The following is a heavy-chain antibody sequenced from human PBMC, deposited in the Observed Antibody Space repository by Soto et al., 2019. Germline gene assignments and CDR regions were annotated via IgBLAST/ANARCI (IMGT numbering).Heavy chain of an antibody. CDR3: ARVRILYYDFWSGYEQNWFDP. CDR2: IYYSGST. Sequence: SETLSLTCTVSGGSISSYYWSWIRQPPGKGLEWIGYIYYSGSTNCNPSLKSRVTISVDTSKNQFSLKLSSVTAADTAVYYCARVRILYYDFWSGYEQNWFDPWGQGTLVTVS. J-gene: IGHJ5*02. CDR1: GGSISSYY. V-gene: IGHV4-59*01. D-gene: IGHD3-3*01.